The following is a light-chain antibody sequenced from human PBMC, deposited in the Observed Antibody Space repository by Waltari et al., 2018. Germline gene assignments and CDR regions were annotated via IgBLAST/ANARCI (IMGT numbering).Light chain of an antibody. J-gene: IGLJ2*01. CDR3: SSYAGSNNFI. Sequence: QSALTQPPSASGSPGQSVTISCPGTGSDVGGYNYVSWYQHHPGKAPKLMIYEVSKRPSGVPDRFSGSKSGNATSLTVTGLQAEDEADYYCSSYAGSNNFIFGGGTKLTVL. V-gene: IGLV2-8*01. CDR1: GSDVGGYNY. CDR2: EVS.